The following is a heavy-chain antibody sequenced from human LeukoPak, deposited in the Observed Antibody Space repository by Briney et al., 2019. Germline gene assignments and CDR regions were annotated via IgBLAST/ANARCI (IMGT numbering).Heavy chain of an antibody. CDR2: INHSGST. Sequence: SEPLSLTCAVYGGFFSGYYWRWIRQPPGKGLEWLREINHSGSTNYNPSLKSRVTISVDTSKNQFSLKLSSVTAGDTAVYYRARGPSRSSGLFDYWGQGTLVTVSS. D-gene: IGHD3/OR15-3a*01. CDR3: ARGPSRSSGLFDY. J-gene: IGHJ4*02. CDR1: GGFFSGYY. V-gene: IGHV4-34*01.